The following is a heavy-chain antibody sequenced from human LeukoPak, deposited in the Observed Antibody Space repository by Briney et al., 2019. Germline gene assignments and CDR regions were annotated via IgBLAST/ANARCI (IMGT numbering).Heavy chain of an antibody. CDR1: GGSFSGYY. J-gene: IGHJ4*02. V-gene: IGHV4-34*01. CDR2: INHSGST. D-gene: IGHD6-13*01. CDR3: ARANSSLHYFDY. Sequence: KPSETPSLTCAVYGGSFSGYYWSWIRQPPGKGLEWIGEINHSGSTNYNPSLKSRVTISVDTSKNQFSLKLSSVTAADTAVYYCARANSSLHYFDYWGQGTLVTVSS.